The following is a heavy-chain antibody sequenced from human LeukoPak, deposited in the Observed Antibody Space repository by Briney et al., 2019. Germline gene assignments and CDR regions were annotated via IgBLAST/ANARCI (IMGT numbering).Heavy chain of an antibody. CDR2: INPNSGGT. CDR1: GYTFTGYY. J-gene: IGHJ6*02. V-gene: IGHV1-2*04. CDR3: ARATYGDHYYGMDV. D-gene: IGHD4-17*01. Sequence: VKVSCKASGYTFTGYYMHWVRQAPGQGLEWMGWINPNSGGTNYAQKFQGWVTMTRDTSISTAYMELSRLRSDDTAVYYCARATYGDHYYGMDVWGQGTTVTVSS.